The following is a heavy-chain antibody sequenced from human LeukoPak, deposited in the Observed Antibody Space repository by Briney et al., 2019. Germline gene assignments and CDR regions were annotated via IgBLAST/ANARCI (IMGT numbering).Heavy chain of an antibody. Sequence: ASVKVSCKASGYTFTGYYMHWVRQAPGQGLEWMGWINPNSGGTNYAQKFQGWVIMTRDTSISTAYMELSRLRSDDTAVYYCARVRVGATYHGMDVWGQGTTVTVSS. CDR1: GYTFTGYY. CDR2: INPNSGGT. CDR3: ARVRVGATYHGMDV. V-gene: IGHV1-2*04. D-gene: IGHD1-26*01. J-gene: IGHJ6*02.